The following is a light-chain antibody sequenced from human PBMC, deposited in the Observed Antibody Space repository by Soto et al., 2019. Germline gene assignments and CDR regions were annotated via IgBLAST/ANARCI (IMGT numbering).Light chain of an antibody. J-gene: IGLJ3*02. Sequence: QLVLTQSSSASASLGSSVKLTCILSSGHSTYIIAWHQQQPGKAPRFLMTLDRSGSYNRGSGVPDRFSGSSSGAVRYLTIANLPLYDERDYYCETWYSNTHKVFGGGTKLTVL. CDR2: LDRSGSY. V-gene: IGLV4-60*02. CDR1: SGHSTYI. CDR3: ETWYSNTHKV.